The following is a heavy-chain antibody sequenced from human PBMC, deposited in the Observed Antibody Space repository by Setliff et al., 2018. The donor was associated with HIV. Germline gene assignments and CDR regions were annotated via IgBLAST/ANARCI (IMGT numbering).Heavy chain of an antibody. CDR3: ATPGVGAGAFDI. D-gene: IGHD3-10*01. CDR1: GYSFTFYG. Sequence: ASVKVSCKASGYSFTFYGLHWVRQAPGQGLEWMGWVSVYKGNTKYAENFQDRLTLTTDASTGTGFMELRGLRSDDTAVYYCATPGVGAGAFDIWGRGTMVTVSS. V-gene: IGHV1-18*04. J-gene: IGHJ3*02. CDR2: VSVYKGNT.